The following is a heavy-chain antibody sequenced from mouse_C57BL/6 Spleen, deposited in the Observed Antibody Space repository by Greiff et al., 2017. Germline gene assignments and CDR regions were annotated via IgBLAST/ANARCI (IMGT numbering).Heavy chain of an antibody. CDR3: ASAYYSNYDAMDY. V-gene: IGHV1-52*01. Sequence: VQLQQPGAELVRPGSSVKLSCKASGYTFTSYWMHWVKQRPIQGLAWIGNIDPSDSETHYNQKFKDKATLTVDKSSTPAYMHLSSQTSVASAFYYCASAYYSNYDAMDYWGQGTSVTVSS. J-gene: IGHJ4*01. CDR2: IDPSDSET. CDR1: GYTFTSYW. D-gene: IGHD2-5*01.